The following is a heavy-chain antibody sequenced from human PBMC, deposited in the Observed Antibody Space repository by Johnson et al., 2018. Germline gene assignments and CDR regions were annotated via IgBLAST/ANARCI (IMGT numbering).Heavy chain of an antibody. J-gene: IGHJ6*03. CDR1: GFTFSSYA. CDR2: ISGSGGST. Sequence: VQLVESGGGVVQPGRSLRLSCAASGFTFSSYAMSWVRQAPGKGLEWVSAISGSGGSTYYADSVKGRFTISRDNSKNTLYLQMNSLRAEDTAVYYCAKDSRDYYYYYMDVWGKGTTVTVSS. CDR3: AKDSRDYYYYYMDV. V-gene: IGHV3-23*04.